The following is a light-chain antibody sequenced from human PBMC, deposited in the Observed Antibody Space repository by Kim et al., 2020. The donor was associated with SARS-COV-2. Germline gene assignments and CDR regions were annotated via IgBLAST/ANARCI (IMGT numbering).Light chain of an antibody. V-gene: IGLV1-40*01. J-gene: IGLJ3*02. CDR2: ANN. Sequence: QSVLTQPPSVSGAPGQRVTISCTGSSSNIGAGYDVHWYQQLPGTAPKLLIFANNNRPSGVPGRFSGSKSGTSASLAITDLQAEDEADYSCQSYDSSLSAWVFGGGTKLTVL. CDR1: SSNIGAGYD. CDR3: QSYDSSLSAWV.